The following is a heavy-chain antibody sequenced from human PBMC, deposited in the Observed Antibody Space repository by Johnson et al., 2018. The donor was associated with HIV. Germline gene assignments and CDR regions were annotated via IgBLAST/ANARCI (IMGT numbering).Heavy chain of an antibody. J-gene: IGHJ3*02. V-gene: IGHV3-30*04. CDR1: GFTFSTYA. D-gene: IGHD4-17*01. Sequence: ESGGGVVQPGRSLRLSCAASGFTFSTYAMHWVRQAPGKGLEWVAVISYDGSNKYYADSVKGRFTISRDNAKNSLYLQMNSLRSEDTALYYCARRRRYGDYFADAFDIWGQGTMVTVSS. CDR3: ARRRRYGDYFADAFDI. CDR2: ISYDGSNK.